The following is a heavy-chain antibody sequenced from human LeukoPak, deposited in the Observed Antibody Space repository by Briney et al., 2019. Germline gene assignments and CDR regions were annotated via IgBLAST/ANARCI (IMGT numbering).Heavy chain of an antibody. CDR1: GFTFSSYG. V-gene: IGHV3-23*01. J-gene: IGHJ5*02. CDR3: AKDQYFDWLSYSWFDP. CDR2: ISGSGGST. Sequence: GGTLRLSCAASGFTFSSYGMSWVRQAPGKGLEWVSAISGSGGSTYYADSVKGRFTISRDNSKNTLYLQMNSLRAEDTAVYYCAKDQYFDWLSYSWFDPWGQGTLVTVSS. D-gene: IGHD3-9*01.